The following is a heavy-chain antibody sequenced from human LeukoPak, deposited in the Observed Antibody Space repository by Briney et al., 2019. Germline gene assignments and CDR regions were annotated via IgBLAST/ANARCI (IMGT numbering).Heavy chain of an antibody. J-gene: IGHJ5*02. CDR2: TYYRSNWNN. CDR3: ATDFYDST. Sequence: SQTLSLTCAIAGDSFSSNSAAWNWIRQSPSRGLEWLGRTYYRSNWNNDYAVSVKGRITITPDTSKNQFSLQLTSVTPEDTAVYYCATDFYDSTWGQGTLVTVSS. V-gene: IGHV6-1*01. CDR1: GDSFSSNSAA. D-gene: IGHD3-22*01.